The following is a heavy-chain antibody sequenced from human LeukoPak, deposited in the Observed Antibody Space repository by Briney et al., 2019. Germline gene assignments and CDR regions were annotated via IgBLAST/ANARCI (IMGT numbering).Heavy chain of an antibody. V-gene: IGHV3-23*01. D-gene: IGHD1-26*01. Sequence: GGSLRLSCAAPGFTFSSYAMSWVRQAPGKGLEWVSAISGSGGSTYYADSVKGRFTISRDNSKNTLYLQMNSLRAEDTAVYYCANVREVGARPFDYWGQGTLVTVSS. J-gene: IGHJ4*02. CDR2: ISGSGGST. CDR3: ANVREVGARPFDY. CDR1: GFTFSSYA.